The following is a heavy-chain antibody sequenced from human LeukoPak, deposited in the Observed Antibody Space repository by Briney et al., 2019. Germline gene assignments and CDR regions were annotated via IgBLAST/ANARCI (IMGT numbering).Heavy chain of an antibody. Sequence: SETLSLTCTVSGGXISSSSYYWGWIRQPPGRGLEWIGSIYYSGSTYYNPSLKSRVTISVDTSKNQFSLKLSSVTAADTAVYYCARQDGATIRDWFDPWGQGTLVTVSS. J-gene: IGHJ5*02. CDR2: IYYSGST. CDR3: ARQDGATIRDWFDP. V-gene: IGHV4-39*01. D-gene: IGHD5-12*01. CDR1: GGXISSSSYY.